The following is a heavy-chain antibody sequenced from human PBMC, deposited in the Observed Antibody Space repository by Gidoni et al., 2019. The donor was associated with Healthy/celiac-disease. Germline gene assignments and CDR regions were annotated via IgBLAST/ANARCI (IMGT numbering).Heavy chain of an antibody. CDR1: GFTFRSSA. CDR3: AKEDGLRLGELSFLN. CDR2: ISGSGGST. D-gene: IGHD3-16*02. V-gene: IGHV3-23*01. Sequence: EVQLLESGGGLVQPGGSLRLSCAASGFTFRSSAMSWVRQAPGKGLEWVSAISGSGGSTYYADSVKGRFTISRDNSKNTLYLQMNSLRAEDTAVYYCAKEDGLRLGELSFLNWGQGTLVTVSS. J-gene: IGHJ4*02.